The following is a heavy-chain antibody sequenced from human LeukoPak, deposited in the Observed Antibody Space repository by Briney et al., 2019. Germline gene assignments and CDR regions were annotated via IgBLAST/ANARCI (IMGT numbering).Heavy chain of an antibody. D-gene: IGHD2-2*01. CDR2: IYYSGST. J-gene: IGHJ4*02. CDR3: ARSLVVPALFDY. V-gene: IGHV4-59*01. Sequence: SETLSLTCTVSGGSISSYYWSWIRQPPGKGLEWIGYIYYSGSTNYNPSLKSRVTISVDTSKNQFSLKLSSVTAADTAVYYCARSLVVPALFDYWGREPWSPSPQ. CDR1: GGSISSYY.